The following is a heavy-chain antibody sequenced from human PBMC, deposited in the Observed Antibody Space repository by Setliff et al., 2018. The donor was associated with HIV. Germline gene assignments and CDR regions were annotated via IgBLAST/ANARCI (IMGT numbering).Heavy chain of an antibody. D-gene: IGHD3-22*01. V-gene: IGHV4-39*01. Sequence: SETLSLTCTVSGGSISSSSYYWGWIRQPPGKGLEWIGSFYYSGNTYYNPSLKSRVAISIDTSNNRFSLRLYSVTAADTAMYYCARQNYYDISGYYERPLDFDYWGQGTLVTVSS. CDR2: FYYSGNT. J-gene: IGHJ4*02. CDR3: ARQNYYDISGYYERPLDFDY. CDR1: GGSISSSSYY.